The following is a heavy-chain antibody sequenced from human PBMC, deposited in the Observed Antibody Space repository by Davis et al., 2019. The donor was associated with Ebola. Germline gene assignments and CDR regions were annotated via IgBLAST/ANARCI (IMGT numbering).Heavy chain of an antibody. J-gene: IGHJ6*02. Sequence: SETLSLTCTLSGASTSTNYWTWIRQLPGKGLDWIGTFYFTGGTHSSPSLKSRVTLFIDTAKDEFSMKLTSATAADTAVYSCARDHGGGRTDVWGQGTTVTVSS. D-gene: IGHD3-16*01. CDR1: GASTSTNY. CDR2: FYFTGGT. V-gene: IGHV4-59*01. CDR3: ARDHGGGRTDV.